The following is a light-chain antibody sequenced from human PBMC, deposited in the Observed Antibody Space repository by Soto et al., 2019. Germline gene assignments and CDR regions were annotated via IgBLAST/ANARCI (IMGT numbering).Light chain of an antibody. V-gene: IGKV3-20*01. CDR3: QQYNNWPPVT. Sequence: EIVLMQSPGTLSLSPGEGATLSCRASQSVNNNYLAWYQQKPGQAPTVLIFDTFRRATGVPDRFSGSGSGTDFTLTISRLEPEDFAVYFCQQYNNWPPVTFGPGTKVDI. CDR2: DTF. J-gene: IGKJ3*01. CDR1: QSVNNNY.